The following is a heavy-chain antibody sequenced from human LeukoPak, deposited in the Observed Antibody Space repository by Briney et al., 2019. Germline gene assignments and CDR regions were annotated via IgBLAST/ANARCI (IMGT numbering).Heavy chain of an antibody. CDR3: AELGITMIGGV. D-gene: IGHD3-10*02. V-gene: IGHV3-23*01. J-gene: IGHJ6*04. CDR1: EFTFSSYW. Sequence: PGGSLRLSCAASEFTFSSYWMSWVRQAPGKGLEWVSAISGSGGSTYYADSVKGRFTISRDNAKNSLYLQMNSLRAEDTAVYYCAELGITMIGGVWGKGTTVTISS. CDR2: ISGSGGST.